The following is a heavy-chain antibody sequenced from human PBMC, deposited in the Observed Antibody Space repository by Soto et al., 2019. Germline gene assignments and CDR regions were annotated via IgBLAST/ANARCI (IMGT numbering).Heavy chain of an antibody. CDR2: ISAYNGNT. Sequence: ASVQVSCKASGYTFTSCGISWVRQAPGQGLEWMGWISAYNGNTNYAQKLQGRVTMTTDTSTSTAYMELRSLRSDDTAVYYCAREAERGYSYGYPFDYWGQGTLVTVSS. CDR1: GYTFTSCG. J-gene: IGHJ4*02. D-gene: IGHD5-18*01. CDR3: AREAERGYSYGYPFDY. V-gene: IGHV1-18*01.